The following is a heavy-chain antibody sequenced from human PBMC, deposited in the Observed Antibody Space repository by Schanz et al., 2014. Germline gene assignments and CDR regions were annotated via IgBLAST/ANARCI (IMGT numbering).Heavy chain of an antibody. J-gene: IGHJ3*02. CDR1: GASISFYD. Sequence: QVQLQESGPGLVKPSETLSLTCTVSGASISFYDWNWIRQSPGKGPEGIGTNSGSTYYNPSLKSRVTMSVDTSKNQFSLKLRSVTAVDTAVYYCASKGLTTDAFDIWGQGTMVTVSS. CDR3: ASKGLTTDAFDI. V-gene: IGHV4-59*04. D-gene: IGHD2-8*01. CDR2: TNSGST.